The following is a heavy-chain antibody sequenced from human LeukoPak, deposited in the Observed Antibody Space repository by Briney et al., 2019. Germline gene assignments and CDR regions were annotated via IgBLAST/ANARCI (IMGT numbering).Heavy chain of an antibody. CDR2: ISSSGSTI. CDR3: ARSGASSGWGAFDY. Sequence: GSLRLSCAASGFTFSSYEMNWVRQAPGKGLEWVSYISSSGSTIYYADSVKGRFTISRDNAKNSLYLQMNSLRAEDTAVYYCARSGASSGWGAFDYWGQGTLVTVSS. V-gene: IGHV3-48*03. J-gene: IGHJ4*02. D-gene: IGHD6-19*01. CDR1: GFTFSSYE.